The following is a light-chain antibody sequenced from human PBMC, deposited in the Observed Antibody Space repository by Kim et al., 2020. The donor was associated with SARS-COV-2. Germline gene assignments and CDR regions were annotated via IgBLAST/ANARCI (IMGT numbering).Light chain of an antibody. CDR2: EDR. Sequence: SYELTQPPSVSVYPGQTAIITCSGNELGDKNVCWYQQKAGQSPVLVIYEDRKRPSGIPERVSGSNSGNTATLTISGTQAMDEADYYCQAWDSRTVVFGGGTQRTVL. J-gene: IGLJ2*01. V-gene: IGLV3-1*01. CDR1: ELGDKN. CDR3: QAWDSRTVV.